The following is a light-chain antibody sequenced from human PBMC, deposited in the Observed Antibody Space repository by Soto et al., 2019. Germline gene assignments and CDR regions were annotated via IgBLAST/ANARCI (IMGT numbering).Light chain of an antibody. J-gene: IGLJ2*01. CDR1: SSNIGTNY. CDR2: TNN. CDR3: AAWDDSLSGPV. V-gene: IGLV1-47*02. Sequence: QSVLTQPPSASGTPGQRVTISCSGSSSNIGTNYVYWYQQLPGTAPKLLIFTNNLRPSGVPDRFSGSKSGTSASLAIGGLRSEDEADYYCAAWDDSLSGPVFGGGTKVTVL.